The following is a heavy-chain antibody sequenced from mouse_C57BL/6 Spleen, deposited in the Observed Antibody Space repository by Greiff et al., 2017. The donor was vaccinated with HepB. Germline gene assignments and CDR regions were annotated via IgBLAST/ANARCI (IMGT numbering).Heavy chain of an antibody. CDR2: IDPSDSHT. V-gene: IGHV1-50*01. D-gene: IGHD1-1*01. Sequence: QVQLQQPGAELVKPGASVKLSCKASGYTFTSYWMQWVKQRPGQGLEWIGEIDPSDSHTNYNQKFKGKATLTVDTSSSTAYMQLSSLTSEDSAVYYCARRSTVVATDYWGQGTTLTVSS. J-gene: IGHJ2*01. CDR3: ARRSTVVATDY. CDR1: GYTFTSYW.